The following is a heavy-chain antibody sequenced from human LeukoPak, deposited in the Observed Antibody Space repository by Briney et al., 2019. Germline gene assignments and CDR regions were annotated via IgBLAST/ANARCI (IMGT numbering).Heavy chain of an antibody. D-gene: IGHD3-22*01. CDR2: ISSSSSYI. J-gene: IGHJ4*02. V-gene: IGHV3-21*04. Sequence: GGSLRLSCAASGFTFSSYSMNWVRQAPGKGLEWVSSISSSSSYIYYADSVKGRFTISRDSSKNTLYLQMNSLRAEDTAVYYCAKAPPSYDSSGYPNYWGQGTLVTVSS. CDR1: GFTFSSYS. CDR3: AKAPPSYDSSGYPNY.